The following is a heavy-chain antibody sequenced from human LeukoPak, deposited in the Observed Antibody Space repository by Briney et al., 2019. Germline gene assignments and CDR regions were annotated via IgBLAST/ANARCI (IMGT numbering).Heavy chain of an antibody. J-gene: IGHJ4*02. CDR1: GGSISSYY. CDR3: ACTRSVVPAAGYFDY. CDR2: IYYSGST. V-gene: IGHV4-59*12. D-gene: IGHD2-2*01. Sequence: SETLSLTCTVSGGSISSYYWSWIRQPPGKGLEWIGYIYYSGSTNYNPSLKSRVTISVDTSKNQFSLKLSSVTAADTAVYYCACTRSVVPAAGYFDYWGQGTLVTVSS.